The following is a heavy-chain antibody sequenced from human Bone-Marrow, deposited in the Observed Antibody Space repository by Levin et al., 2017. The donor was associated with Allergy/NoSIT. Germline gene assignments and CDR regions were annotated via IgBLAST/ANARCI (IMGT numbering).Heavy chain of an antibody. J-gene: IGHJ2*01. CDR3: ARELDCRSGPCKSPIYWYFDL. V-gene: IGHV3-21*01. CDR2: INRDGTYI. Sequence: PGGSLRLSCAASGFTLSSYNINWVRQAPGKGLEWVSSINRDGTYIYYADSVRGRFTISRDNAKNSFFLQMNSLSAADTAVYYCARELDCRSGPCKSPIYWYFDLWGRGTLVTVSS. CDR1: GFTLSSYN. D-gene: IGHD2-15*01.